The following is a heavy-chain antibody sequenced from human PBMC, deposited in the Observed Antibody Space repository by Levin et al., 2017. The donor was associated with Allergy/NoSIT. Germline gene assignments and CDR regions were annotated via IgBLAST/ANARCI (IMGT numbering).Heavy chain of an antibody. CDR1: GGSISSGDYY. D-gene: IGHD3-22*01. CDR3: ARDYPSYYYDSSGYYHDAFDI. V-gene: IGHV4-30-4*01. J-gene: IGHJ3*02. Sequence: PSETLSLTCTVSGGSISSGDYYWSWIRQPPGKGLEWIGYIYSSGSTYYNPSLKSRVTISVDTSKNQFSLKLSSVTAADTAVYYCARDYPSYYYDSSGYYHDAFDIWGQGTMVTVSS. CDR2: IYSSGST.